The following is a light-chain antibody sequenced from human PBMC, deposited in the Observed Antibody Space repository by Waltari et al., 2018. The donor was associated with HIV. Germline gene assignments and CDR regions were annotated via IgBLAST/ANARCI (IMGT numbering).Light chain of an antibody. CDR1: SSNVGKNN. J-gene: IGLJ6*01. V-gene: IGLV1-47*01. Sequence: QSGLRQPPSTSRPPGQRVVISCSGSSSNVGKNNVSWFQQLPGAAPRLLIYRNDRRPSGVPDRFTAAKSGTSASLVISGLRSDDEAEYFCASWDDALSSWLFGGGTKLTVL. CDR2: RND. CDR3: ASWDDALSSWL.